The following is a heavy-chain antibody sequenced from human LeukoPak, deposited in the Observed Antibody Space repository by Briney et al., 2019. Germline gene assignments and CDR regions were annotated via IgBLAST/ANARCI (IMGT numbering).Heavy chain of an antibody. CDR2: ISSTSSYI. J-gene: IGHJ6*03. Sequence: GGSLRLSCAASGFTFSNAWMSWVRQAPGKGLEWVSSISSTSSYIYYADSVKGRFTISTDNAKNSLYLQMSSLRAEDTAVYYCARGSGGQQLIRGYYYMDVWGKGTTVTVSS. CDR3: ARGSGGQQLIRGYYYMDV. CDR1: GFTFSNAW. V-gene: IGHV3-21*01. D-gene: IGHD6-6*01.